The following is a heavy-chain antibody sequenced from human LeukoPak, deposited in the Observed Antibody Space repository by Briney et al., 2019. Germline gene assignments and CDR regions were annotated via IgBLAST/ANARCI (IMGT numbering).Heavy chain of an antibody. Sequence: PGRSLRLSCAASGFTFDDYAMHWVRQAPGKGLEWVSGISWNSGSIGYADSVKGRFTISRDNAKNSLYLQMNSLRAEDTALYYCAKVAVDTAWGYYYYGMDVWGQGTTVTVSS. D-gene: IGHD5-18*01. CDR3: AKVAVDTAWGYYYYGMDV. CDR1: GFTFDDYA. CDR2: ISWNSGSI. V-gene: IGHV3-9*01. J-gene: IGHJ6*02.